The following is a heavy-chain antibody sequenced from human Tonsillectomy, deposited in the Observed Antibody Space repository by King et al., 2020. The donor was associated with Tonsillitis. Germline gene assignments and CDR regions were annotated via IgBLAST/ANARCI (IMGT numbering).Heavy chain of an antibody. CDR3: ARVPYDILTGYYQGYYYYGMDV. J-gene: IGHJ6*02. Sequence: VQLVESGAEVKKPGASVKVSCKASGYTFTDYHMHWVRQAPGQGLEWMGWINPNSGGTKYAQKFQGRATMTRDTSISTAYMELSRVRPDDTAVYYCARVPYDILTGYYQGYYYYGMDVWVQGTTVTVSS. V-gene: IGHV1-2*02. CDR2: INPNSGGT. D-gene: IGHD3-9*01. CDR1: GYTFTDYH.